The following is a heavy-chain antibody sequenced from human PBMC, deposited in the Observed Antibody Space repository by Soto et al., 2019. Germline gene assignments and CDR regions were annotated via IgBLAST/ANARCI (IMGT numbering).Heavy chain of an antibody. CDR2: INANNGST. CDR3: ASRGYSGYDYDYYYMDV. CDR1: GYTFPSYG. Sequence: ASVEVSCKDSGYTFPSYGLSSVRQAPGQGLEWMGMINANNGSTSYAQKFQGRVTMTRDTSTSTVYMELSSLRSEDTAVYYCASRGYSGYDYDYYYMDVWGKGTTVTVS. V-gene: IGHV1-18*01. D-gene: IGHD5-12*01. J-gene: IGHJ6*03.